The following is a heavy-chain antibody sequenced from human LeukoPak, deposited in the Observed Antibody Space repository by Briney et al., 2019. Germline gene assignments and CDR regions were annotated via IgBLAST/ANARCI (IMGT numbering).Heavy chain of an antibody. CDR2: ISVSGGST. CDR1: GFTFSNYA. Sequence: GGSLRPSCAASGFTFSNYAMSWVRQAPGEGLEWVSSISVSGGSTFYADSVKGRFTISRDNSKNTLYLQMNSLRAEDTAVYYCASLPPEVLRYFDWLSPLYYYYMDVWGKGTTVTVSS. D-gene: IGHD3-9*01. J-gene: IGHJ6*03. V-gene: IGHV3-23*01. CDR3: ASLPPEVLRYFDWLSPLYYYYMDV.